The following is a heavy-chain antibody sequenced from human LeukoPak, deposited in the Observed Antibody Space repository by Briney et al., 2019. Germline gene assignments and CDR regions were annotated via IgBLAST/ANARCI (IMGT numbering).Heavy chain of an antibody. V-gene: IGHV4-31*03. CDR2: IYYGGGT. CDR3: ARGDPADFDY. J-gene: IGHJ4*02. CDR1: GGSISSSGHY. D-gene: IGHD2-21*01. Sequence: SQTLCLTCSVSGGSISSSGHYWSWIRQHPGMGLEWIGYIYYGGGTYYNPSLKSRVTISLDTSKNQFTLKVRSVTAADTAVYYCARGDPADFDYWGQGTLVTVSS.